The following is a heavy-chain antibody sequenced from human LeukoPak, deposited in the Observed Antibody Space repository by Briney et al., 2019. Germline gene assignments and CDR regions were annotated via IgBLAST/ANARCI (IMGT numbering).Heavy chain of an antibody. V-gene: IGHV7-4-1*02. CDR1: GYTFTSYA. J-gene: IGHJ3*02. CDR3: ARDSELRYFDWLSSDAFDI. CDR2: INTNTGNP. D-gene: IGHD3-9*01. Sequence: ASVKVSCKASGYTFTSYAMNWVRQAPGQGLEWMGWINTNTGNPTYAQGFTGRFVFSLDTSVSTAYLQISSLKAEDTAVYYCARDSELRYFDWLSSDAFDIWGQGTMVTVSS.